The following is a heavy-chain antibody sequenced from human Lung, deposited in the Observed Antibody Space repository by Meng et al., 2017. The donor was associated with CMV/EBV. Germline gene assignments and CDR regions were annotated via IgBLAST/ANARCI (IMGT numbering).Heavy chain of an antibody. J-gene: IGHJ4*02. D-gene: IGHD7-27*01. CDR3: ARDNNWGPDY. Sequence: ASVXVSCKASGYTFTAHYFHWVRQAPGQGLEWMGWIHPHRGDTNYAQQFQGRVTLTRDTSINTGYMELTRLTSDGTAVYYCARDNNWGPDYWGQGTLVTVSS. CDR1: GYTFTAHY. CDR2: IHPHRGDT. V-gene: IGHV1-2*02.